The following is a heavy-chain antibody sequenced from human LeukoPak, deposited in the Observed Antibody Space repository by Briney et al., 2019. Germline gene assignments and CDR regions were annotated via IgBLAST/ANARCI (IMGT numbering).Heavy chain of an antibody. D-gene: IGHD3-3*01. Sequence: ASVKVSCKASGYTFTGYYMHWVRQAPGQGLGWMGWINPNSGGTNYAQKFQGRVTMTRDTSISTAYMELSRLRSDDTAVYYCAREDGRDFWSGKGWFDPWGQGTLVTVSS. CDR3: AREDGRDFWSGKGWFDP. CDR2: INPNSGGT. CDR1: GYTFTGYY. J-gene: IGHJ5*02. V-gene: IGHV1-2*02.